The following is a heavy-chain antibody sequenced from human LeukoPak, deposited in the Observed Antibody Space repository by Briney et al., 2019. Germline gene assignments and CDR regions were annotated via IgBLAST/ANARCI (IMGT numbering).Heavy chain of an antibody. CDR2: INHSGST. D-gene: IGHD5-24*01. CDR3: ARGRWLQFRYFDY. V-gene: IGHV4-34*01. Sequence: SETLSLTCAVYGGSISGYYWSWIRQPPGKGLEWIGEINHSGSTNYNPSLKSRVTISVDTSKNQFSLKLSSVTAADTAVYYCARGRWLQFRYFDYWGQGTLVTVSS. J-gene: IGHJ4*02. CDR1: GGSISGYY.